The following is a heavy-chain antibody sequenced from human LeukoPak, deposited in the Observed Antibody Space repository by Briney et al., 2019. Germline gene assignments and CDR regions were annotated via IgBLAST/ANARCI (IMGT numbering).Heavy chain of an antibody. CDR3: ARGVSSSPSFPFDY. CDR2: TSSGSSTR. V-gene: IGHV3-48*01. D-gene: IGHD6-13*01. CDR1: GFTFSTYS. Sequence: GGSLRLSCSASGFTFSTYSMSWVRQAPGKGLEWVSYTSSGSSTRYYADSVKGRFTISRDNAKNSLYLQMNSLRAEDTAVYYCARGVSSSPSFPFDYWGQGTLVTVSS. J-gene: IGHJ4*02.